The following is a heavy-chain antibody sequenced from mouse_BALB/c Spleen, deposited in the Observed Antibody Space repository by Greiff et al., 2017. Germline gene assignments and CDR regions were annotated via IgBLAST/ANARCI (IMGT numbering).Heavy chain of an antibody. CDR1: GFNIKDTY. CDR2: IDPANGNT. Sequence: EVMLVESGAELVKPGASVKLSCTASGFNIKDTYMHWVKQRPEQGLEWIGRIDPANGNTKYDPKFQGKPTITADTSSNTAYLQLSSLTSEDTAVYYCARSTLLRPYFDYWGQGTTLTVSS. J-gene: IGHJ2*01. CDR3: ARSTLLRPYFDY. V-gene: IGHV14-3*02. D-gene: IGHD1-2*01.